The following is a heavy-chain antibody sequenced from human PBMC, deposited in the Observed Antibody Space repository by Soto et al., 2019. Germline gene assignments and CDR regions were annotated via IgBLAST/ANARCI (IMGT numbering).Heavy chain of an antibody. CDR2: IIPILGIA. J-gene: IGHJ6*03. CDR3: ARDFAPFRPDYGIHMDV. D-gene: IGHD4-17*01. V-gene: IGHV1-69*04. Sequence: GASVKVSCKASGGTFSSYTTSWVRQAPGQGLEWMGRIIPILGIANYAQKFQGRVTITADKSTSTAYMELSSLRSDDTAVYYCARDFAPFRPDYGIHMDVWGKGTTVTVSS. CDR1: GGTFSSYT.